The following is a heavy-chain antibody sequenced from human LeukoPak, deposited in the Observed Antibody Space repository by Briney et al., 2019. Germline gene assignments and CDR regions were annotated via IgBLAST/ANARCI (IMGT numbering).Heavy chain of an antibody. V-gene: IGHV4-34*01. Sequence: PSETLSLTCAVYGGSFSGYYWSWIRPPPGKGLEWIGEINHSGSTNYNPSLKSRVTISVDTSKNQFSLKLSSVTAADTAVYYCASLSIAARHNNWFDPWGQGTLVTVSS. CDR1: GGSFSGYY. J-gene: IGHJ5*02. D-gene: IGHD6-6*01. CDR3: ASLSIAARHNNWFDP. CDR2: INHSGST.